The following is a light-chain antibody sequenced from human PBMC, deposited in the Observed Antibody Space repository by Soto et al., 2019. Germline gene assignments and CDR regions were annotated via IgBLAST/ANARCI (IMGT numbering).Light chain of an antibody. J-gene: IGKJ5*01. CDR3: QQRSTWPRIT. V-gene: IGKV3-11*01. CDR2: DAS. Sequence: EIVLTQSPVTLSLSPGERATLLCRASQTISSYLAWYQQRPGQAPRPLIYDASNRATGIPAMFSGSGSGTDFTLSISSLEPEDFAVYYCQQRSTWPRITFGQGTRLEIK. CDR1: QTISSY.